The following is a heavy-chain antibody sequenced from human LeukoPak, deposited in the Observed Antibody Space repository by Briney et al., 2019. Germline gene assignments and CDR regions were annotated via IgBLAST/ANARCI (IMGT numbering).Heavy chain of an antibody. J-gene: IGHJ3*02. CDR1: GGSISSSSYY. V-gene: IGHV4-39*07. D-gene: IGHD5-12*01. CDR3: ARDLGSGYSGYAVSDAFDI. CDR2: IYYSGST. Sequence: SETLSLTCTVSGGSISSSSYYWGWIRQPPGKGLEWIGSIYYSGSTYYNPSLKSRVTISVDTSKNQFSLKLSSVTAADTAVYYCARDLGSGYSGYAVSDAFDIWGQGTMVTVSS.